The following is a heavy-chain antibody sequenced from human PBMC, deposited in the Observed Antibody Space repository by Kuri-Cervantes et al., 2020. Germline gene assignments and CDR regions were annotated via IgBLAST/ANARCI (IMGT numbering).Heavy chain of an antibody. D-gene: IGHD3-9*01. V-gene: IGHV1-2*02. CDR3: ARVIRYVDYGYDP. Sequence: ASVKVSCKASGYTFTGYYMPWVRQAPGQGLEWMGWIDPNSGGTNYAQKFQGRVTITRDTSKSAAYMELSSLSSDDTAVYYCARVIRYVDYGYDPWGQGTLVTVSS. CDR2: IDPNSGGT. J-gene: IGHJ5*02. CDR1: GYTFTGYY.